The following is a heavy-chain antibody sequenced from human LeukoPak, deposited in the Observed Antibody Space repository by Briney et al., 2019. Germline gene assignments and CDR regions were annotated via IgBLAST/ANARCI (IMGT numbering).Heavy chain of an antibody. D-gene: IGHD6-19*01. CDR3: ARGLESSGWLDFDY. CDR1: GFTFSDYY. V-gene: IGHV3-11*06. J-gene: IGHJ4*02. Sequence: GGSLRLSCAASGFTFSDYYMGWIRQAPGKGLEWVSYISSSSSYTNYADSVKGRFTISRDNAKNSPYLQMNSLRAEDTAVYYCARGLESSGWLDFDYWGQGTLVTVSS. CDR2: ISSSSSYT.